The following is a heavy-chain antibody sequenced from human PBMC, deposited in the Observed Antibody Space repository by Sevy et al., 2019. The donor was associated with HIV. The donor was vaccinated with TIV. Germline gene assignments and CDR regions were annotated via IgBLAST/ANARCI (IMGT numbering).Heavy chain of an antibody. J-gene: IGHJ4*02. CDR2: INSEGGST. D-gene: IGHD3-16*02. CDR3: SRETLEEYVWGTYRLPFDH. CDR1: GFTFSSYW. V-gene: IGHV3-74*01. Sequence: GGSLRLSCAVSGFTFSSYWMHWVRQVPGKGLVWLSRINSEGGSTSYVDSVRGRFTISRDNAKNTLYLQMNSLRAEDTAFYFCSRETLEEYVWGTYRLPFDHWGQGTLVTVSS.